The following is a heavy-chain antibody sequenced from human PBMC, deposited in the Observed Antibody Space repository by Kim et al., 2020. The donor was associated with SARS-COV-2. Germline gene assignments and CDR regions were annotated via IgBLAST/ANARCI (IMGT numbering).Heavy chain of an antibody. CDR2: IFYSWAT. CDR3: ARDDSSGADFFDY. CDR1: GGSLSSSLHY. D-gene: IGHD7-27*01. Sequence: SETLSLTCSVSGGSLSSSLHYWAWIRQPPGKGLEWIGSIFYSWATYVNPSLKRRVTMSIDTSRNQFSLKLKSVTAADTARFFCARDDSSGADFFDYWGKGILVTVSS. V-gene: IGHV4-39*02. J-gene: IGHJ4*02.